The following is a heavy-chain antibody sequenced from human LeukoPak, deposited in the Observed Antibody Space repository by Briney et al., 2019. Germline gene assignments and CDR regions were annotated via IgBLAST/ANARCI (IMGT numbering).Heavy chain of an antibody. CDR3: AKDRYSGIQGP. V-gene: IGHV3-23*01. J-gene: IGHJ5*02. D-gene: IGHD1-26*01. Sequence: GGSLRLSCAVSGFTFSNYAMSWVRQAPGKGLEWVSSISGSGYSTYYADSVKGRFTISRDSSKYTLYLQMNSLRAEDTAVYYCAKDRYSGIQGPWGQGTLVTVSS. CDR1: GFTFSNYA. CDR2: ISGSGYST.